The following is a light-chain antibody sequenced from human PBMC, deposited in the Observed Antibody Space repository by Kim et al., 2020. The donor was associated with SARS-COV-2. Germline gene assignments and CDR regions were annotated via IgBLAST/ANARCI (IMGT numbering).Light chain of an antibody. Sequence: GQKVTISCSGSNSNIGNHYVSWYQHLPGTAPKLLIYDNNKRPSGIPDRFSGSKSGTSATLGITGLQTGDEADYYCVTWDISLSEVLFGGGTQLTVL. CDR3: VTWDISLSEVL. CDR1: NSNIGNHY. V-gene: IGLV1-51*01. J-gene: IGLJ2*01. CDR2: DNN.